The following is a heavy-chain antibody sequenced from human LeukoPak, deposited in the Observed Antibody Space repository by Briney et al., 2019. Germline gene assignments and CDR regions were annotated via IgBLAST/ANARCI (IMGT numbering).Heavy chain of an antibody. CDR2: IYYSGST. J-gene: IGHJ4*02. V-gene: IGHV4-30-4*08. CDR1: GGSISSGDYY. CDR3: ARTIVGATMALDY. Sequence: SQTLSLTCTVSGGSISSGDYYWSWIRQPPGKGLEWIGYIYYSGSTYYNPSLKSRVTISVDTSKNQFSLKLSSVTAADTAVYYCARTIVGATMALDYRGQGTLVTVSS. D-gene: IGHD1-26*01.